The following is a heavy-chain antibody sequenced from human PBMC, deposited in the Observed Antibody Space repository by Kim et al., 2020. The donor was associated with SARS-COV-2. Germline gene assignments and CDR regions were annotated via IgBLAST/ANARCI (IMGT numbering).Heavy chain of an antibody. D-gene: IGHD1-1*01. J-gene: IGHJ6*02. V-gene: IGHV1-8*01. Sequence: YAQKCQGRVTMTRNTSISTAYMELSSLRSEDTAVYYCARGPDWNYYGMDVWGQGTTVTVSS. CDR3: ARGPDWNYYGMDV.